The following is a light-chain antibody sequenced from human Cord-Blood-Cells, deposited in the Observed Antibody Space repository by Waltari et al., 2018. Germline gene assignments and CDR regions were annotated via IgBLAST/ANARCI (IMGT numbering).Light chain of an antibody. CDR3: QSADSSGTYVV. Sequence: SYELTQPPSVSVSPGQTARITCSGDAFPKHYAYWYQQKPGQAPALVIYKDSERPSGIPERFSGSSSGTTVTLTISGVQAEDEADYYCQSADSSGTYVVFGGGTKLTVL. J-gene: IGLJ2*01. CDR1: AFPKHY. CDR2: KDS. V-gene: IGLV3-25*03.